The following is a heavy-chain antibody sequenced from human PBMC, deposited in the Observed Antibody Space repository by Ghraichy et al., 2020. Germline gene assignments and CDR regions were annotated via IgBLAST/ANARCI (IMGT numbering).Heavy chain of an antibody. Sequence: SETLSLTCAVSGGSISSGGYSWSWIRQPPGKGLEWIGYIYHSGSTYYNPSLKSRVTISVDRSKNQFSLKLSSVTAADTAVYYCARGGGDYDSSGYPMEFDAFDIWGQGTMVTVSS. D-gene: IGHD3-22*01. CDR1: GGSISSGGYS. J-gene: IGHJ3*02. V-gene: IGHV4-30-2*01. CDR3: ARGGGDYDSSGYPMEFDAFDI. CDR2: IYHSGST.